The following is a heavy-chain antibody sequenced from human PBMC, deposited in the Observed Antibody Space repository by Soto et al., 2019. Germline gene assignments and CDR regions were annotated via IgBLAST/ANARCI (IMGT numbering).Heavy chain of an antibody. CDR3: ARGQGTMIVVFLTSRVLAAFDI. V-gene: IGHV4-34*01. Sequence: SETLSLTCAVYGGSFSGYYWSWIRQPPGKGLEWIGEINHSGSTNYNPSLKSRVTISVDTSKNQFSLKLSSVTAADTAVYYCARGQGTMIVVFLTSRVLAAFDIWGQGTMVTVSS. CDR2: INHSGST. J-gene: IGHJ3*02. D-gene: IGHD3-22*01. CDR1: GGSFSGYY.